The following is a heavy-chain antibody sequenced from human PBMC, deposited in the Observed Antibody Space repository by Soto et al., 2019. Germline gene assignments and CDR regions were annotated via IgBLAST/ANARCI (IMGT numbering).Heavy chain of an antibody. Sequence: EVQLVESGGGLVKPGGSLRLSCAASGFTFSSYSMNWVRQAPGKGLEWVSSISSSSSYIYYADSVKGRFTISRDNAKNSLYLQMNSLRAEDTAVYYCAGARKGVRPTKVDYYMDVWGKGTTVTVSS. CDR2: ISSSSSYI. V-gene: IGHV3-21*01. D-gene: IGHD3-10*01. CDR3: AGARKGVRPTKVDYYMDV. J-gene: IGHJ6*03. CDR1: GFTFSSYS.